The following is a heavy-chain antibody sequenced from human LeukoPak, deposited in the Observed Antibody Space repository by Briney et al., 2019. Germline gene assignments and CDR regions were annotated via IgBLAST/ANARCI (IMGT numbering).Heavy chain of an antibody. Sequence: GGSLRLSCAASGFTFSTYPIHWVRQAPGKGLEWVAVISHDGSSQYFTDSMKGRFTISRDNSKNTVYLQMNSLRPDDTAVYYCARDLEAVATGGLDYWGQGTLLTVSS. CDR1: GFTFSTYP. D-gene: IGHD6-19*01. CDR2: ISHDGSSQ. J-gene: IGHJ4*02. V-gene: IGHV3-30-3*01. CDR3: ARDLEAVATGGLDY.